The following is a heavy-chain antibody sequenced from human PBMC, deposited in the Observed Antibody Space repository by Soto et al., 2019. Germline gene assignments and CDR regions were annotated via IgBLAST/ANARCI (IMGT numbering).Heavy chain of an antibody. CDR2: IIPIFGTA. V-gene: IGHV1-69*13. CDR3: AREEYCSGGSCYGYYGMDV. J-gene: IGHJ6*02. D-gene: IGHD2-15*01. Sequence: SVKVSCKASGGTFISYAISWVRQAPGQGLEWMGGIIPIFGTANYAQKFQGRVTITADESTSTAYMELSSLRSEDTAVYYCAREEYCSGGSCYGYYGMDVWGQGTTVTVSS. CDR1: GGTFISYA.